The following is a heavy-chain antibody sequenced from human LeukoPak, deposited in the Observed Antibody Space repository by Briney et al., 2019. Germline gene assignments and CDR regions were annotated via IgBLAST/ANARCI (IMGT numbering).Heavy chain of an antibody. J-gene: IGHJ4*02. CDR3: ARVPIVVVPAAMVSGGNFDY. Sequence: SGTLSLTCAVSGGSISSSNWWSWVRQPPGKGLEWIGEIYHSGSTNYNPSLKSRVTISVDKSKNQFSLKLSSVTAADTAVYYCARVPIVVVPAAMVSGGNFDYWGQGTLVTVSS. D-gene: IGHD2-2*01. CDR2: IYHSGST. V-gene: IGHV4-4*02. CDR1: GGSISSSNW.